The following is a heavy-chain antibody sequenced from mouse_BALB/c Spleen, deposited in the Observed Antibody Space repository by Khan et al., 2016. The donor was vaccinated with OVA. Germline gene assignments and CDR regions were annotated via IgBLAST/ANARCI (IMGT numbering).Heavy chain of an antibody. Sequence: EVQLQESGPGLVKPSQSLSLTCSVTGYSITSGYFWNWIRQFPGNKLEWMGYIRYDGDSNYNPSLKNRISITRDTSKNQFFLKLNSVTPEDTATFYCARGGSSGPAWFAYWGQGTLVTGSP. CDR2: IRYDGDS. V-gene: IGHV3-6*01. D-gene: IGHD3-1*01. CDR3: ARGGSSGPAWFAY. CDR1: GYSITSGYF. J-gene: IGHJ3*01.